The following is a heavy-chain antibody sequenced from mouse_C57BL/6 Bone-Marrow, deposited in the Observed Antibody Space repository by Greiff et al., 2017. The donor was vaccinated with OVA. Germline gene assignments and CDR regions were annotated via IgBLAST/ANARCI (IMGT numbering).Heavy chain of an antibody. CDR1: EYEFPSHD. Sequence: EVQVVESGGGLVQPGESLKLSCESNEYEFPSHDMSWVRKTPEKRLELVAAINSDGGSTYYPDTMERRFIISRDNTKKTLYLQMSSLRSEDTALYYCARLSMITTKDWYFDVWGTGTTVTVSS. CDR2: INSDGGST. D-gene: IGHD2-4*01. V-gene: IGHV5-2*01. J-gene: IGHJ1*03. CDR3: ARLSMITTKDWYFDV.